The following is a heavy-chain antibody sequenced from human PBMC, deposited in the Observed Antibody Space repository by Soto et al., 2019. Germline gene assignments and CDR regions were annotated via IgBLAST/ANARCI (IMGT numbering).Heavy chain of an antibody. CDR3: ARESHDILTGPPWVWYFDL. CDR2: INDRGSI. CDR1: GGSFSGYY. Sequence: QVQLQQWGAGPLRPFETLSLTCGVSGGSFSGYYWAWIRQSPGKGLEWIGEINDRGSINYNPSLKSRVSISVDTSKNHYSLNLRSVTAADTAVYYCARESHDILTGPPWVWYFDLWGRGTLLTVSS. D-gene: IGHD3-9*01. J-gene: IGHJ2*01. V-gene: IGHV4-34*01.